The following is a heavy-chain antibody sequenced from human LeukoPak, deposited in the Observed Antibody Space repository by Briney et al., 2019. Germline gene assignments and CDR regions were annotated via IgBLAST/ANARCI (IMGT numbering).Heavy chain of an antibody. CDR2: ISSSGSSI. V-gene: IGHV3-48*03. CDR3: ARKYCSSTSCLFDC. CDR1: GFTVSSSE. J-gene: IGHJ4*02. Sequence: GGSLRLSCAASGFTVSSSEMNWVRQAPGKGLEWVSYISSSGSSIYYADSVKGRFTISRDNAKNSLYLQMNSLRAEDTAVYYCARKYCSSTSCLFDCWGQGTLVTVSS. D-gene: IGHD2-2*01.